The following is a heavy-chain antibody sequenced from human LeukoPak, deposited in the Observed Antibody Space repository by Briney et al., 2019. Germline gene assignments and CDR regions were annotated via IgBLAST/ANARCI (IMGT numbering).Heavy chain of an antibody. Sequence: ASVKVSCKASGGTFSSCAISWVRQAPGQGREWMGWINTHSGGTSYAQKFQGRVTMTRDTSISTGFMELKSLGSDDTAVYYCARSRISAPVDYWGQGTLVTVSS. D-gene: IGHD6-13*01. CDR1: GGTFSSCA. J-gene: IGHJ4*02. V-gene: IGHV1-2*02. CDR2: INTHSGGT. CDR3: ARSRISAPVDY.